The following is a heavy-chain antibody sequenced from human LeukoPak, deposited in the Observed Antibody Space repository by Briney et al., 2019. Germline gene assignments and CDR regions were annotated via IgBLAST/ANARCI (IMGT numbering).Heavy chain of an antibody. CDR3: AKDGDGDNYYYYMDV. V-gene: IGHV3-23*01. CDR2: ISGSGGST. D-gene: IGHD4-17*01. CDR1: GFTFSSYA. J-gene: IGHJ6*03. Sequence: GGSLRLSCAASGFTFSSYAMSWVRQAPGKGLEWVSAISGSGGSTYYADSVKGRLTISRDNSKNTLYLQMNSLRAEDTAVYYCAKDGDGDNYYYYMDVWGKGTTVTVSS.